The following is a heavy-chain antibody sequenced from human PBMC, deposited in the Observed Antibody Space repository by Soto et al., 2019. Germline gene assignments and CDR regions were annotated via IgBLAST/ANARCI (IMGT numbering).Heavy chain of an antibody. J-gene: IGHJ6*02. D-gene: IGHD6-6*01. CDR3: AAPRXGSSSGRKHYYYYGMDV. CDR2: IIPIFGTA. Sequence: GASVKVSCKASGGTFSSYAISWVRQAPGQGLEWMGGIIPIFGTANYAQKFQGRVTITADESTSTAYMELSSLRSEDTAVYYCAAPRXGSSSGRKHYYYYGMDVWGQGTTVTVSS. CDR1: GGTFSSYA. V-gene: IGHV1-69*13.